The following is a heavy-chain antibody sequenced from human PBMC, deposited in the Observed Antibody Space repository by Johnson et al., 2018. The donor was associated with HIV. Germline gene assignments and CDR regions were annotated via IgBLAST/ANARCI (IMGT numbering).Heavy chain of an antibody. Sequence: VQLVESGGGLVQPGGSLRLSCAVSGFTVMSNYMSWVRLSPGRGLEWVSGINWNGASTGYTDSVKGRFTISRDNAKNSLYVQMNGLRAEDSALYYCARATFYYDPSGYLTRPRAFDIWGQGTKVTVSS. D-gene: IGHD3-22*01. CDR3: ARATFYYDPSGYLTRPRAFDI. CDR2: INWNGAST. V-gene: IGHV3-20*04. CDR1: GFTVMSNY. J-gene: IGHJ3*02.